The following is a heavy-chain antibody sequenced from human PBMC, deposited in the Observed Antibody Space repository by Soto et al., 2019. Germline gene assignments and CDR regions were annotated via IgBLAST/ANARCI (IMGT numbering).Heavy chain of an antibody. J-gene: IGHJ4*02. D-gene: IGHD3-10*01. V-gene: IGHV2-5*02. CDR3: ARSLWFGELH. CDR1: GFSLSTTGVG. Sequence: QITLKESGPTLVKPTQTLTLTCSFSGFSLSTTGVGVGWIRQSPGKALEWLAIIYWDNDKRYSPSLKSRVTSTKDTSKNQVVLTLTNMDPVDTGTYYCARSLWFGELHWGQGALVTVSS. CDR2: IYWDNDK.